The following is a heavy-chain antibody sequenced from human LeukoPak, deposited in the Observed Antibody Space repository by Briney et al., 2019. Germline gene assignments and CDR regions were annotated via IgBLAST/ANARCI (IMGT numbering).Heavy chain of an antibody. CDR2: IKQDGSET. J-gene: IGHJ4*02. Sequence: GGSLRLSCAASRFTLSNYWMSWVRQAPGKGLEWVANIKQDGSETYYVDSVKGRFTISRDNAKNSLSLQINSLRAEDTAVYYCARQRGSGCLDYWGQGTLVTVSS. V-gene: IGHV3-7*01. D-gene: IGHD6-19*01. CDR1: RFTLSNYW. CDR3: ARQRGSGCLDY.